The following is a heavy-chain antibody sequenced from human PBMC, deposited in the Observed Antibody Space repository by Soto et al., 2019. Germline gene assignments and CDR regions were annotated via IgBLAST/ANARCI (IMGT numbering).Heavy chain of an antibody. CDR2: INPNGGTT. V-gene: IGHV1-46*03. CDR3: IRDVLNSWYYYGTGSEAYFDY. CDR1: GYTFTNYY. D-gene: IGHD3-10*01. Sequence: QVQLVQSGAEVKKPGASVKVSCKASGYTFTNYYMHWVRQAPGQGLEWMGIINPNGGTTTYAQKFQGRVTMTRDTSTSTVYMELSSLRSDDTAVYHCIRDVLNSWYYYGTGSEAYFDYWGQGTLVTVSS. J-gene: IGHJ4*02.